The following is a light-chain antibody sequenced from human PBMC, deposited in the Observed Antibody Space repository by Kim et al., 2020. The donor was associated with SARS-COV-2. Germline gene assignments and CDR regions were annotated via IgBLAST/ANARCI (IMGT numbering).Light chain of an antibody. CDR1: ENIGHW. V-gene: IGKV1-5*03. CDR3: QQYDTHWT. CDR2: KAS. J-gene: IGKJ1*01. Sequence: DIQMTQFPSSLSASVGDSVTITCRASENIGHWLVWYQQKPGKAPDLLIYKASNLQTGIPSRFSGSGSGTQFTLTITNLQPDDFATYYCQQYDTHWTFGPGTKVDIK.